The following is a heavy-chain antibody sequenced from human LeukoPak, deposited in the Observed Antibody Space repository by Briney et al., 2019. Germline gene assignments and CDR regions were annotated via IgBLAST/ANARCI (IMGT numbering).Heavy chain of an antibody. D-gene: IGHD3-10*01. CDR1: GYTLTELS. Sequence: GASVKVSCKVSGYTLTELSMHWVRQAPGKGLEWMRGFDPEDGETIYAQKFQGRVTMTEDTSTDTAYMELSSLRSEDTALYYCAKGHFREEYYGMDVWGQGTTVTVSS. CDR3: AKGHFREEYYGMDV. CDR2: FDPEDGET. V-gene: IGHV1-24*01. J-gene: IGHJ6*02.